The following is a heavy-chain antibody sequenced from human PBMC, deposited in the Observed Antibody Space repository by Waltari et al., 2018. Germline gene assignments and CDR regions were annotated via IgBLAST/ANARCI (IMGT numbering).Heavy chain of an antibody. D-gene: IGHD6-6*01. J-gene: IGHJ4*02. CDR1: GFTFDDYA. V-gene: IGHV3-9*01. CDR2: ISWNSGSI. CDR3: AKGKEISSSSNAPIDY. Sequence: EVQLVESGGGLVQPGRSLRLSCAASGFTFDDYAMHWVRQAPGKGLEWVSGISWNSGSIGYADSVKGRFTISRDNAKNSLYLQMNSLRAEDTALYYCAKGKEISSSSNAPIDYWGQGTLVTVSS.